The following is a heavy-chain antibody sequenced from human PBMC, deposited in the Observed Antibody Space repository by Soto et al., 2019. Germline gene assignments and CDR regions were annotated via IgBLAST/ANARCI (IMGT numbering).Heavy chain of an antibody. J-gene: IGHJ4*02. D-gene: IGHD6-19*01. CDR3: ATDSLQQWLILGDY. CDR1: GFTFSSYA. CDR2: ISGSGGNT. Sequence: EVQLLESGGGLVQPGGSLRLSCAASGFTFSSYAMSWVRQAPGKGLEWVSAISGSGGNTYYADSVKGRFTISRDNSKNTLYLQMNSLRAEDTAIYYCATDSLQQWLILGDYWGQGTRVTVSS. V-gene: IGHV3-23*01.